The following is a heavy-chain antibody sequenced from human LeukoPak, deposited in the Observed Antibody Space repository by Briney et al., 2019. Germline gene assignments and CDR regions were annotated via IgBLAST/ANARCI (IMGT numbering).Heavy chain of an antibody. V-gene: IGHV3-30*03. CDR2: ISYSGDNT. CDR3: ASDPRDGGQNV. D-gene: IGHD5-24*01. Sequence: GGSLRLSCAASRFTFNTYWMHWVRQAPGKGLEWVTLISYSGDNTYYADSVKGRFTFSRDKAKNTLYLQMNSLRPEDSAVYYCASDPRDGGQNVWGKGTMVTVSS. J-gene: IGHJ6*04. CDR1: RFTFNTYW.